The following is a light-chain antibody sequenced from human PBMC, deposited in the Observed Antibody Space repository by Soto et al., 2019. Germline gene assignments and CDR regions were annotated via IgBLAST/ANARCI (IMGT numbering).Light chain of an antibody. CDR3: HQYGSSPPYT. J-gene: IGKJ2*01. CDR2: GSS. CDR1: QSINNNY. V-gene: IGKV3-20*01. Sequence: EVVLTQSPGPLSLSPGERATLSCRGSQSINNNYLAWYQQRPGQAPRRLIYGSSDRATGIPDRFSGSGSGTDFTLTISRLEPEDFADYYCHQYGSSPPYTFGRGTKLEI.